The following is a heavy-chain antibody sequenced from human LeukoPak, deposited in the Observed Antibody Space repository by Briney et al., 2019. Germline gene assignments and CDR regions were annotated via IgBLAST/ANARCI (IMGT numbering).Heavy chain of an antibody. Sequence: SETLSLTCAVYGGSFSGYYWSWIRQPPGKGLEWIGEINRSGSTNYNPSLKSRVTISVDTSKNQFSLKLSSVTAADTAVYYCARGPLYDYVWGSYRQYFDYWGQGTLVTVSS. CDR3: ARGPLYDYVWGSYRQYFDY. D-gene: IGHD3-16*02. CDR1: GGSFSGYY. V-gene: IGHV4-34*01. J-gene: IGHJ4*02. CDR2: INRSGST.